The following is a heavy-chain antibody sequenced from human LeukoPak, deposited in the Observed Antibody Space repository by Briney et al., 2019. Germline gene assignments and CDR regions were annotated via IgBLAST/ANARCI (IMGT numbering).Heavy chain of an antibody. CDR1: GGTFSSYA. J-gene: IGHJ4*02. V-gene: IGHV1-69*04. D-gene: IGHD3-16*01. Sequence: SVKVSCKASGGTFSSYAISWVRQAPGQGLEWMGRIIPILGIANYAQKFQGRVTITADKSTSTAYMELSSLRSEDTAVYYCAMPARADGGLIDYWGQGTLVTVSS. CDR2: IIPILGIA. CDR3: AMPARADGGLIDY.